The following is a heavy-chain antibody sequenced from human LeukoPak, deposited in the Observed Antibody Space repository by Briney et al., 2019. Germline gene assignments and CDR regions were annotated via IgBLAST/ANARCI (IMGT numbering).Heavy chain of an antibody. Sequence: SETLSLTCAVYGGSFSGYYWSWIRQPPGKGLEWIGEINHSGSTNYNPSPKSRVTISVDKSKNQFSLKLSSVTAADTAVYYCARGERNDSSGYYPGVPDYWGQGTLVTVSS. D-gene: IGHD3-22*01. J-gene: IGHJ4*02. CDR3: ARGERNDSSGYYPGVPDY. V-gene: IGHV4-34*01. CDR2: INHSGST. CDR1: GGSFSGYY.